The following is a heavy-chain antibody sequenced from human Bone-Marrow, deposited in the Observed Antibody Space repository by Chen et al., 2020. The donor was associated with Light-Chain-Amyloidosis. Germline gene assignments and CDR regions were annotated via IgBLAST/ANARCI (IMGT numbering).Heavy chain of an antibody. J-gene: IGHJ4*02. CDR2: ISSSSSYI. CDR3: AREKYSSSGFDY. CDR1: GFTFSSYS. D-gene: IGHD6-6*01. V-gene: IGHV3-21*01. Sequence: EVQLVESGGGLVKPGGSLRLSCAASGFTFSSYSMNWVRQAPGKGLEWVSSISSSSSYIYYEDSVKGRFTISRDNAKNSLYLQMNSLRAEDTAVYYCAREKYSSSGFDYWGQGTLVTVSS.